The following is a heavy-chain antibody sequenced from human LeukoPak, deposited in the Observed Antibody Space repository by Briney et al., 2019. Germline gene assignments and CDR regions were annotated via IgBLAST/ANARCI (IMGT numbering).Heavy chain of an antibody. CDR2: IYTSGST. CDR3: ARHLYDFWSGIYYFDY. CDR1: GGSISSYY. Sequence: SETLSLTCTVSGGSISSYYWSWIRQPPGKGLEWIGSIYTSGSTNYNPSLKSRVTISVDTSKNQFSLKLSSVTAADTAVYYCARHLYDFWSGIYYFDYWGQGTLVTVSS. V-gene: IGHV4-4*09. J-gene: IGHJ4*02. D-gene: IGHD3-3*01.